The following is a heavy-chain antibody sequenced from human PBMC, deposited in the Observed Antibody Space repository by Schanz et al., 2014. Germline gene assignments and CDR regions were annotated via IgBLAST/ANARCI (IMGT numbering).Heavy chain of an antibody. Sequence: QLQLQESGSGLVKPSQTLSLTCGVSGDSMSSGGYYWNWIRQHPGKGLEWIGYIYDSGNTYYNPSLKSRVTMSIDTSENQFSLNLRSVTGADTAVYYCARLVAPSFYYGMDVWGQGTTVTDSS. CDR1: GDSMSSGGYY. V-gene: IGHV4-31*11. CDR3: ARLVAPSFYYGMDV. J-gene: IGHJ6*02. D-gene: IGHD2-15*01. CDR2: IYDSGNT.